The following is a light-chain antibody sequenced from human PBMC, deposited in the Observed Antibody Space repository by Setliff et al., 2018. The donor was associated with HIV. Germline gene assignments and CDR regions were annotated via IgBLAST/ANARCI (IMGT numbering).Light chain of an antibody. CDR3: CSNTGSNTYV. Sequence: QSVLTQPASVSGSPGQSITISCTGTSSDIGRYNLVSWYQQYPGKAPKLMIYQATKRPSGVSNRFSGSKSGNTASLTISGLQAEDGADYYCCSNTGSNTYVFGSGTKATVL. J-gene: IGLJ1*01. CDR1: SSDIGRYNL. CDR2: QAT. V-gene: IGLV2-23*01.